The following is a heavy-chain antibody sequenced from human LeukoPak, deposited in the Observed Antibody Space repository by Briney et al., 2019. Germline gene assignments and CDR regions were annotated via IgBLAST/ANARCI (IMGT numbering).Heavy chain of an antibody. Sequence: GGSLRLSCAASGFTFSNFWMSWVRQAPGKGLEWVANINHDASEIYYVDSVEGRFTISRDNANDSLYLQMRSLRAEDTAVYYCARFWSGYYRWFDPWGQGTLVTVSS. CDR3: ARFWSGYYRWFDP. CDR2: INHDASEI. J-gene: IGHJ5*02. D-gene: IGHD3-3*01. CDR1: GFTFSNFW. V-gene: IGHV3-7*01.